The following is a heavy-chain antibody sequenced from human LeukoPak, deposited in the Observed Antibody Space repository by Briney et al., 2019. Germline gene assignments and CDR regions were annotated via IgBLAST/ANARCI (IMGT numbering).Heavy chain of an antibody. V-gene: IGHV4-39*07. J-gene: IGHJ6*03. D-gene: IGHD2-15*01. CDR1: GGSISSSSNY. CDR3: AREYCSGGSCYLPYYYYYMDV. Sequence: SETLSLTCTVSGGSISSSSNYWGWIRQPPGKGLEWIGSIYYSGTTYYNPSLKSRVTISVDTSKNQFSLKLSSVTAADTAVYYCAREYCSGGSCYLPYYYYYMDVWGKGTTVTVSS. CDR2: IYYSGTT.